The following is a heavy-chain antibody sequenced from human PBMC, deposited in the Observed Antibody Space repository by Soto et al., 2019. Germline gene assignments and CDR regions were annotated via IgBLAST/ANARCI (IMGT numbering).Heavy chain of an antibody. D-gene: IGHD3-22*01. CDR3: AAGVEYYYDSSGYAPHIDY. Sequence: QMQLVQSGPEVKKPGTSVKVSCKASGFTFTSSAMQWVRQARGQRLEWIGWIVVGSGNTNYAQKFEERVTITRDMSTSTAYMELSSLRSEDTAVYYCAAGVEYYYDSSGYAPHIDYWGQGTLVTVSS. J-gene: IGHJ4*02. CDR1: GFTFTSSA. CDR2: IVVGSGNT. V-gene: IGHV1-58*02.